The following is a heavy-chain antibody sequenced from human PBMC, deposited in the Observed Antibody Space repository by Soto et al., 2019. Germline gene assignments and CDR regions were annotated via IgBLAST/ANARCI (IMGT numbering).Heavy chain of an antibody. J-gene: IGHJ4*02. CDR2: ISGGGGGT. CDR1: GFTVSSNYA. Sequence: PGGSLRLSCAASGFTVSSNYAMNWVRQAPGKGLEWVSGISGGGGGTYYADSLKGRFIISRDNSKNTVYLQMNSLRAEDTAFYYCAKDSISDRETFNFDSWGQGTLVTVSS. V-gene: IGHV3-23*01. D-gene: IGHD1-26*01. CDR3: AKDSISDRETFNFDS.